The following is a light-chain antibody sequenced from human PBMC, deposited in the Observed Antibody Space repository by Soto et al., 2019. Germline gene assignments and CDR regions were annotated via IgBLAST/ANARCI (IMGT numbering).Light chain of an antibody. J-gene: IGKJ1*01. CDR1: QSMSNH. V-gene: IGKV1-39*01. CDR3: QQSYSSPPT. Sequence: DIQMTQSPSSLSASVEDRVIITGRASQSMSNHLNWYQQKPGKAPKLLIFAASSLQSGVPSRFSGSRSGPDFTLTISSLQPEDFATYYCQQSYSSPPTFGQGTKVHIK. CDR2: AAS.